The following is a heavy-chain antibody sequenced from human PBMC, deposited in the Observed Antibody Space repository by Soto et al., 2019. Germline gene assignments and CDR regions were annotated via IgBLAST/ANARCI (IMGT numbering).Heavy chain of an antibody. J-gene: IGHJ4*02. CDR3: ARDKEVGAIIFDY. CDR2: IIPIFGTA. Sequence: WVRQAPGQGLEWMGGIIPIFGTANYAQKFQGRVTITADESTSTAYMELSSLRSEDTAVYYCARDKEVGAIIFDYWGQGTLVTVSS. D-gene: IGHD1-26*01. V-gene: IGHV1-69*01.